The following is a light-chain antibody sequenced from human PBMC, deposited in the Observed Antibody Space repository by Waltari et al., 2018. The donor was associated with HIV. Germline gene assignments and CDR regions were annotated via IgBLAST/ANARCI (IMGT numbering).Light chain of an antibody. CDR1: QNILYRTNNKNY. CDR3: QQYYSTPRT. V-gene: IGKV4-1*01. Sequence: DIVMTQSPDSLAVSLGERATINCKSSQNILYRTNNKNYLPWYQQKPGQAPKLPIYWASTRNSGVPDRVSGSGSWTDVTLTISCLQAEDVAVYYCQQYYSTPRTFGQGTKVEIK. CDR2: WAS. J-gene: IGKJ1*01.